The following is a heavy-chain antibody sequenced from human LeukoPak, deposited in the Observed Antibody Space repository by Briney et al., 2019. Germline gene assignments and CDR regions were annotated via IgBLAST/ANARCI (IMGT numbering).Heavy chain of an antibody. Sequence: GGSLRLSCEASGLSFSSYAMSWVRQAPGKGLEWVSGISSSGGSTYYADSAKGRLTISRDNSKNTLYLQMNSLRAEDTAVYYCAKDPRALYSGSYYFDYWGQGTLVTVSS. CDR3: AKDPRALYSGSYYFDY. D-gene: IGHD1-26*01. CDR1: GLSFSSYA. J-gene: IGHJ4*02. V-gene: IGHV3-23*01. CDR2: ISSSGGST.